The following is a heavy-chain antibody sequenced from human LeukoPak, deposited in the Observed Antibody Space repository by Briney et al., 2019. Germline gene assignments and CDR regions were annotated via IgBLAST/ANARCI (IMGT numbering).Heavy chain of an antibody. Sequence: GGSLRLSCAASGFTVSGSYVNWVRQAPGRGLEWVSVIYSSGSAFYADSVKGRFLISRDNFKNTLYLQMNSLRAEDTAVYYCARETVAGNFDYWGQGTLVTVSS. D-gene: IGHD6-19*01. CDR3: ARETVAGNFDY. V-gene: IGHV3-66*01. CDR2: IYSSGSA. J-gene: IGHJ4*02. CDR1: GFTVSGSY.